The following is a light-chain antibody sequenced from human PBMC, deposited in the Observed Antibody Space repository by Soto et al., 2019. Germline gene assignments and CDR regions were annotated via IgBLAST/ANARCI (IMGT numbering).Light chain of an antibody. Sequence: DLQMTQSPSTLSASLGDRVTITCRASRSISSWLAWYQQKPGKAPNLLIYKASTLKTGVPSRFSGSGSGTEFTLTISSLQPDDFATYYCQQYNSNPLTFGGGTKVEIK. CDR1: RSISSW. J-gene: IGKJ4*01. V-gene: IGKV1-5*03. CDR2: KAS. CDR3: QQYNSNPLT.